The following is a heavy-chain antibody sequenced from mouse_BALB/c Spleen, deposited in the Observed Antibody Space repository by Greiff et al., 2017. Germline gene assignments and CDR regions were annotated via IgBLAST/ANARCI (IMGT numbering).Heavy chain of an antibody. Sequence: VQLKQSGPGLVKPSQSLSLTCTVTGYSITSDYAWNWIRQFPGNKLEWMGYISYSGSTSYNPSLKSRISITRDTSKNQFFLQLNSVTTEDTATYYCAITTVVMYYWGQGTSVTVAS. CDR1: GYSITSDYA. D-gene: IGHD1-1*01. V-gene: IGHV3-2*02. CDR3: AITTVVMYY. J-gene: IGHJ4*01. CDR2: ISYSGST.